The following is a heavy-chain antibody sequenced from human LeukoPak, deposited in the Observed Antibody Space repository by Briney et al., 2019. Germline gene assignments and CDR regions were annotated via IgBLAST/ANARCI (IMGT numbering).Heavy chain of an antibody. J-gene: IGHJ4*02. CDR3: ATWSGYPYYFDY. D-gene: IGHD3-3*01. Sequence: SETLSLTCAVSGYSISSGYYWGWIRQPPGKGLEWIGSIYHSGSTYYNPSLKSRVTISVDTSKNQFSLKLSSVTAADTAVYYCATWSGYPYYFDYWGQGTLVTASS. CDR1: GYSISSGYY. V-gene: IGHV4-38-2*01. CDR2: IYHSGST.